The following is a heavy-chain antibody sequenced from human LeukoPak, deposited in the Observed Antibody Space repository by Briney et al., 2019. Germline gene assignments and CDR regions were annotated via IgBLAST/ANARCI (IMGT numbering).Heavy chain of an antibody. CDR1: GGSITFGSYY. CDR3: ARARVIPASFGD. D-gene: IGHD3-16*02. CDR2: IYTSGRT. J-gene: IGHJ4*02. Sequence: SETLSLTCTVSGGSITFGSYYWTWIRQPAGKGLEWIGRIYTSGRTFYNPSLKSRVTISMDTSMNQYYLRLNSVTAADTAVYYCARARVIPASFGDWGQGALVTVSS. V-gene: IGHV4-61*02.